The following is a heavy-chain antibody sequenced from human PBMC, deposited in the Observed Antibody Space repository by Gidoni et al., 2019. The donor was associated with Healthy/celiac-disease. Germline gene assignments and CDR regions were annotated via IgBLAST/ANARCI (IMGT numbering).Heavy chain of an antibody. CDR1: GFTFSSYA. D-gene: IGHD6-13*01. V-gene: IGHV3-30-3*01. J-gene: IGHJ6*03. CDR3: ARDGVGGIAAAGSYYYYYMDV. Sequence: GFTFSSYAMHWVRQAPGKGLEWVAVISYDGSNKYYADSVKGRFTISRDNSKNTLYLQMNSLRAEDTAVYYCARDGVGGIAAAGSYYYYYMDVWGKGTTVTVSS. CDR2: ISYDGSNK.